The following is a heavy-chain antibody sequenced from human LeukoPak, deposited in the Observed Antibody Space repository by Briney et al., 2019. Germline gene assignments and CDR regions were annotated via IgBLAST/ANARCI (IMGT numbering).Heavy chain of an antibody. D-gene: IGHD1-26*01. J-gene: IGHJ4*02. V-gene: IGHV1-69*05. Sequence: SVKVSCKASGYTFTSYGISWVRQAPGQGLEWMGGIIPIFGTANYAQKFQGRVTITTDESTSTAYMELSSLRSEDTAVYYCARTIVGAPYYFDYWGQGTLVTVSS. CDR2: IIPIFGTA. CDR1: GYTFTSYG. CDR3: ARTIVGAPYYFDY.